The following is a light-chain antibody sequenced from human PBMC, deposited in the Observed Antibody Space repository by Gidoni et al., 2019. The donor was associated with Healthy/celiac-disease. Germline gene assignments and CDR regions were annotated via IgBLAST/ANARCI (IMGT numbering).Light chain of an antibody. CDR1: QDISKY. CDR2: DAS. V-gene: IGKV1-33*01. Sequence: IQLTQSPSSLSASVGDRVTITCQASQDISKYLNWYQQKPGKAPKLLIYDASNLETGVPSRFSGSGSGTDFTFTISSLQPEDSATYYCQQYDNLLLQVHFGQGTKLEIK. CDR3: QQYDNLLLQVH. J-gene: IGKJ2*01.